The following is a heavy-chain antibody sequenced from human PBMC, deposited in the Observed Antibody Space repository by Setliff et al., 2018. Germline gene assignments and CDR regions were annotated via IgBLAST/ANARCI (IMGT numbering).Heavy chain of an antibody. D-gene: IGHD3-9*01. CDR3: ARGGDILTGDPPWAFDI. V-gene: IGHV4-34*01. CDR1: GGSFSGYY. J-gene: IGHJ3*02. Sequence: SETLSLTCAVYGGSFSGYYWSWIRQPPGKGLEWIGEINHSGSTNYNPSLKSRVTISVDTSKNQFSLKLSSVTAADTAVYYCARGGDILTGDPPWAFDIWGHGTRVTVSS. CDR2: INHSGST.